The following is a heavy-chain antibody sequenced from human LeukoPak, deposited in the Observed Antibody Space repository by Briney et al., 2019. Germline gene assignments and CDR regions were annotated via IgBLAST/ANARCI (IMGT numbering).Heavy chain of an antibody. V-gene: IGHV5-51*01. CDR3: ARHRGYNWNDPLYYFDY. Sequence: GESLKISCKGSGYSFTSYWIGWVRQMPGKGLEWMGIIYPGDSDTRYSPSFQGQVTISADKSISTAYLQWSSLKASDTAMYYCARHRGYNWNDPLYYFDYWGQGTLVTVSS. CDR1: GYSFTSYW. D-gene: IGHD1-1*01. CDR2: IYPGDSDT. J-gene: IGHJ4*02.